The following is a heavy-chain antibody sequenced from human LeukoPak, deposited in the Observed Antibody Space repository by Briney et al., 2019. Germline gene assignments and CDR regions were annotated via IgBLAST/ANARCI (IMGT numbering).Heavy chain of an antibody. V-gene: IGHV4-59*08. CDR2: IYYSGST. D-gene: IGHD2-2*01. CDR3: ARGVVPAGDAFDI. Sequence: SETLSLTCTVSGGSISSYYWSWIRQPPGKGLEWIGYIYYSGSTNYNPSLKSRITISVDTSKNQFSLKLSSVTAADTAVYYCARGVVPAGDAFDIWGQGTMVTDSS. J-gene: IGHJ3*02. CDR1: GGSISSYY.